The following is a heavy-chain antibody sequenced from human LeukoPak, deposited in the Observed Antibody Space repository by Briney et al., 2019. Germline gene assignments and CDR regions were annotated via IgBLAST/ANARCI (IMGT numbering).Heavy chain of an antibody. J-gene: IGHJ4*02. V-gene: IGHV3-23*01. Sequence: PGGSLRLSCAASGFTFSSYAMSWVRQAPGKGLEWVSAISGSGGSTYYADSVKGRFTISRDNSKNTLYLQMNSLRAEDTAVYYCAKSPYCGGDCYSHFDYWGQGALVTVSS. CDR1: GFTFSSYA. CDR2: ISGSGGST. D-gene: IGHD2-21*02. CDR3: AKSPYCGGDCYSHFDY.